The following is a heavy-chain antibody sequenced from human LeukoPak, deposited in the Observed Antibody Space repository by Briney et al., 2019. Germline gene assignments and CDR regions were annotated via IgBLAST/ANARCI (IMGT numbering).Heavy chain of an antibody. D-gene: IGHD6-13*01. CDR1: DASITSSSSY. J-gene: IGHJ4*02. V-gene: IGHV4-61*05. Sequence: SETLSLTCTVSDASITSSSSYWGWIRQPPGKGLEWIGYIYYSGSTNYNPSLKSRVTISVDTSKNQFSLKLSSVTAADTAVYYCAKGYSSSWYFDYWGQGTLVTVSS. CDR3: AKGYSSSWYFDY. CDR2: IYYSGST.